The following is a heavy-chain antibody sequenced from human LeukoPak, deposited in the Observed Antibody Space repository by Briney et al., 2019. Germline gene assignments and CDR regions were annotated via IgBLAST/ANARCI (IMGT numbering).Heavy chain of an antibody. Sequence: ASVKVSCKASGYTSTDYYMHWVRQAPGQGLEWMGRINPRSGGTNYAQNFQGRVTMTRDTNITTAYMELRRLTSDDSAMYYCTKSGTWGQGTLVTVSS. CDR2: INPRSGGT. D-gene: IGHD1-26*01. CDR3: TKSGT. CDR1: GYTSTDYY. J-gene: IGHJ5*02. V-gene: IGHV1-2*06.